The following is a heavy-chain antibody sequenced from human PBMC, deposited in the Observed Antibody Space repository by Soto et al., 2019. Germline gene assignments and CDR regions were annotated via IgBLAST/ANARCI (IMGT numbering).Heavy chain of an antibody. CDR2: DNTDGSKT. CDR3: ERENWCRGDV. J-gene: IGHJ6*02. Sequence: EVQLVESGGGSVHPGGSLRLSCGASGFSLSSYFMAWVRQGPGKRLALVSHDNTDGSKTSYADSVRGRFTMYRDNAKKMLNLRVEGMTVEDSAMYYCERENWCRGDVWGQGTAVTVTS. CDR1: GFSLSSYF. D-gene: IGHD2-8*01. V-gene: IGHV3-74*01.